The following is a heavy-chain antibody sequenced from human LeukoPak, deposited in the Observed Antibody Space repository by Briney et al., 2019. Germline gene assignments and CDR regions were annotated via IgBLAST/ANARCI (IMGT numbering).Heavy chain of an antibody. Sequence: PGGSLRLSCAASGFTFSSYWMFWVRQAPGKGLVWVSRVNSDGTSTNYADSAKGRFTISRDNSKNTLYLQMNSLRAEDTAVYYCAKAAYTVTTVYYFDYWGQGTLVTVSS. J-gene: IGHJ4*02. V-gene: IGHV3-74*01. CDR1: GFTFSSYW. D-gene: IGHD4-11*01. CDR3: AKAAYTVTTVYYFDY. CDR2: VNSDGTST.